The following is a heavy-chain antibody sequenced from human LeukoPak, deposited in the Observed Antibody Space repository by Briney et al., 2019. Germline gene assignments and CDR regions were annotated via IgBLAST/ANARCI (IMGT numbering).Heavy chain of an antibody. V-gene: IGHV4-34*01. J-gene: IGHJ4*02. CDR2: INHSGST. Sequence: SKTLSLTCAVYGGSFSGYYWSWSRHPPGKGLEWIGEINHSGSTNYNPSLKSRVTISVDTSKNQFSLKLSSVTAADTAVYYCARTRAARYYDSSGYFPHFDYWGQGTLVTVSS. CDR3: ARTRAARYYDSSGYFPHFDY. D-gene: IGHD3-22*01. CDR1: GGSFSGYY.